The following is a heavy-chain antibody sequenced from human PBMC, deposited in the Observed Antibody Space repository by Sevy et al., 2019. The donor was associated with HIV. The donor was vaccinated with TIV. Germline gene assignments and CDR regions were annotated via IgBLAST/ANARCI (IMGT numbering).Heavy chain of an antibody. CDR1: GFTFSSYW. CDR3: ARVHSAFRYYYYYYGMDV. D-gene: IGHD4-4*01. CDR2: INSDGSST. Sequence: GGSLRLSCAASGFTFSSYWMHWVRQAPGKGLVWVSRINSDGSSTSYADSVKGRFTISRDNAKNTLYLQMNSLRAEDTAVYYCARVHSAFRYYYYYYGMDVWGQGTTVTVSS. J-gene: IGHJ6*02. V-gene: IGHV3-74*01.